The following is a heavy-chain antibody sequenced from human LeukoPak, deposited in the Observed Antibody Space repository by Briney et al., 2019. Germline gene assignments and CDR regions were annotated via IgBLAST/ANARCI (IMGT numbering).Heavy chain of an antibody. D-gene: IGHD3-10*01. CDR3: ARVGVTMVRGATSGAFDI. CDR2: ISSSSSYI. V-gene: IGHV3-21*01. J-gene: IGHJ3*02. CDR1: GFTFSSYS. Sequence: PGGSLRLSCAASGFTFSSYSMNWVRQAPGKGLEWVSSISSSSSYIYYADSVKGRFTISRDNAKNSLYLQMNSLRAEDTAVYYCARVGVTMVRGATSGAFDIWGQGTMVTASS.